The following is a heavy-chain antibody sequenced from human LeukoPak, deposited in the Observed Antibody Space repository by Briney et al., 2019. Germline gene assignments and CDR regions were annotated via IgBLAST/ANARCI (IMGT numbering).Heavy chain of an antibody. CDR1: GFTFSSYG. D-gene: IGHD3-10*01. CDR2: ISGSGGST. J-gene: IGHJ4*02. V-gene: IGHV3-23*01. CDR3: AKEGGLGEFPR. Sequence: GGSLRLSCAASGFTFSSYGMSWVHQAPGKGLEWVSAISGSGGSTYYADSVKGRFTISRDNSKNTLYLQMNSLRAEDTAVYYCAKEGGLGEFPRWGQGTLVTVSS.